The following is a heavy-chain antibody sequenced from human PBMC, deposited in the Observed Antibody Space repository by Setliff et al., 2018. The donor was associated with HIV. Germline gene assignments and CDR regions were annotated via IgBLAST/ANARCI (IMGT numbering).Heavy chain of an antibody. Sequence: ASVKVSCKASGYSFTDYYTHWVRQAPGQGLEWMGWINPKSDGTNYAQKFQGWITMTRDTSISTAYMELSRLRSDDTAVYYCARDHCSSSGCYEYSYYGMDVWGQGTTVTVSS. CDR1: GYSFTDYY. J-gene: IGHJ6*02. D-gene: IGHD2-2*01. V-gene: IGHV1-2*04. CDR3: ARDHCSSSGCYEYSYYGMDV. CDR2: INPKSDGT.